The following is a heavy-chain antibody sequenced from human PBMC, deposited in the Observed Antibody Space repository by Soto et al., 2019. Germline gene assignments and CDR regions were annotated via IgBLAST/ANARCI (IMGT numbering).Heavy chain of an antibody. CDR1: GFTFSNYW. CDR2: IKQDGSEK. V-gene: IGHV3-7*04. CDR3: ARSRYLEY. Sequence: PGGSLRLSCAVSGFTFSNYWMSWVRQAPGKGLEWVANIKQDGSEKNYVDSVEGRFTISRDNAKNSLYLQMNSLRAEDTAVYYCARSRYLEYWGQGTLVTVS. D-gene: IGHD1-20*01. J-gene: IGHJ4*02.